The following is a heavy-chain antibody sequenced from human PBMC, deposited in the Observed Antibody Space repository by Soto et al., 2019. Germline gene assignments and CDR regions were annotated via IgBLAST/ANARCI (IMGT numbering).Heavy chain of an antibody. V-gene: IGHV3-30*18. CDR2: ISYDGSNK. CDR3: AKGRFTIFGVGGMDV. D-gene: IGHD3-3*01. J-gene: IGHJ6*02. Sequence: GGSLRLSCAASGFTFSSYVMHWVRQSPGKGLEWVAVISYDGSNKYYADSVKGRFTISRDNSKNTLYLQMNSLRAEDTAVYYCAKGRFTIFGVGGMDVWGQGTTVTVSS. CDR1: GFTFSSYV.